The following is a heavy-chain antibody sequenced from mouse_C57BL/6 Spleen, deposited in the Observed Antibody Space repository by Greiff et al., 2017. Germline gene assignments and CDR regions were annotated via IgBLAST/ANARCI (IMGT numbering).Heavy chain of an antibody. CDR1: GYTFTDYY. V-gene: IGHV1-76*01. CDR3: ARLDYGSSYGYFDV. CDR2: IYPGSGNT. J-gene: IGHJ1*03. Sequence: VKLQESGAELVRPGASVKLSCKASGYTFTDYYINWVKQRPGQGLEWIARIYPGSGNTYYNEKFKGKATLTAEKSSSTAYMQLSSLTSEDSAVYFCARLDYGSSYGYFDVWGTGTTVTVSS. D-gene: IGHD1-1*01.